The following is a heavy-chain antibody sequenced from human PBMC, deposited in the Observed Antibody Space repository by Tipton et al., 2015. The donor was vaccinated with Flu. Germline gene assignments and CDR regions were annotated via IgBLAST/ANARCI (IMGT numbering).Heavy chain of an antibody. CDR1: GGSISSSSYY. V-gene: IGHV4-39*01. CDR2: IYYSGST. CDR3: ARQPSYETFGLFLPGWFDP. D-gene: IGHD3/OR15-3a*01. J-gene: IGHJ5*02. Sequence: TLSLTCTVSGGSISSSSYYWGWIRQPPGKGLEWIGTIYYSGSTYYNPSLKSRVTMSVDTSKNQFSLKLRSVTAADTAVYYCARQPSYETFGLFLPGWFDPWGQGTLVTVSS.